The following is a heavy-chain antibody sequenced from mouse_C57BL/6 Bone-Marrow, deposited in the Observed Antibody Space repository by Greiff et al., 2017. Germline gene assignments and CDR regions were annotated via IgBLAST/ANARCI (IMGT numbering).Heavy chain of an antibody. CDR1: GYTFTSYD. D-gene: IGHD1-1*01. V-gene: IGHV1-85*01. J-gene: IGHJ1*03. CDR2: IYPRDGST. Sequence: QVQLQQSGPELVKPGASVKLSCKASGYTFTSYDINWVKQRPGQGLEWIGWIYPRDGSTKYNEKFKGKATLTVDTSSSTAYIELHSLTSEDSAVSFCAREYGRSYWYFDVWGTGNTVSVSS. CDR3: AREYGRSYWYFDV.